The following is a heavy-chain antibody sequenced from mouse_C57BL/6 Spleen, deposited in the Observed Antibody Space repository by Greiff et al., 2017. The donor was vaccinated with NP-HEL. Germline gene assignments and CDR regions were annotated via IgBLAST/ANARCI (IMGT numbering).Heavy chain of an antibody. CDR1: GFSLSTSSMG. CDR3: ARREGYYGSSYYAMDY. CDR2: IYWDDDK. Sequence: QVTLKVSGPGILQSSQPLSLTCSFPGFSLSTSSMGVRWIRQPSGKGLEWIAHIYWDDDKRYNPSLKSRLTISKDTSRNQVFLKITSVDTADTATYYCARREGYYGSSYYAMDYWGQGTSVTVSS. V-gene: IGHV8-12*01. D-gene: IGHD1-1*01. J-gene: IGHJ4*01.